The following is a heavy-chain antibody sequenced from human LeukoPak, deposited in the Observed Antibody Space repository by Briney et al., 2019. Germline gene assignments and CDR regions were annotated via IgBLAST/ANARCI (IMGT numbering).Heavy chain of an antibody. CDR3: ARAGPWALDI. CDR1: GFSFSSHG. J-gene: IGHJ3*02. CDR2: IWYDESIQ. V-gene: IGHV3-33*01. Sequence: PGGSLRLSCAASGFSFSSHGMHWVRQAPGKGLEWVAGIWYDESIQYYADSVKGRFTISRDNSKNTLYLQMNSLRAEDTAVYYCARAGPWALDIWGQGTMVTVSS.